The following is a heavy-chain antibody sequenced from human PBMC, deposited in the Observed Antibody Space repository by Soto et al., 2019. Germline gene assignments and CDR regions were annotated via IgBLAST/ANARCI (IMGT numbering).Heavy chain of an antibody. J-gene: IGHJ4*02. D-gene: IGHD3-3*01. V-gene: IGHV4-61*01. CDR2: LYYSGGT. CDR3: ARGQAFWTGYYRMPYYFDY. Sequence: QVQLQESGPGLVKPSETLSLTCTVSGGSVSSGSYYWSWIRQPTGKGLEYIGYLYYSGGTNYNPSLKSRVTISVDTPKNQFSLKLTSVTAADTAIYYCARGQAFWTGYYRMPYYFDYWGQGTLVTVSS. CDR1: GGSVSSGSYY.